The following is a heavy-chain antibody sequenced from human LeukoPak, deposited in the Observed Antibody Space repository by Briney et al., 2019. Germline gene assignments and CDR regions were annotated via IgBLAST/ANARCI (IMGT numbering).Heavy chain of an antibody. J-gene: IGHJ3*02. V-gene: IGHV4-59*01. CDR2: IYYSGST. Sequence: SETLSLTCTVSGGSISSYYWGWIRQPPGKGLEWIGYIYYSGSTNYNPSLKSRVTISVDTSKNQFSLKLSSVTAADTAVYYCARDVLYPRNDAFDIWGQGTMVTVSS. D-gene: IGHD2-2*02. CDR1: GGSISSYY. CDR3: ARDVLYPRNDAFDI.